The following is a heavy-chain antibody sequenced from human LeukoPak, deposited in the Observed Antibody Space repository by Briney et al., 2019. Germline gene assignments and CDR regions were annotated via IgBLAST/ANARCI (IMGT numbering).Heavy chain of an antibody. CDR3: ARTSPIYDSSGYYDDY. J-gene: IGHJ4*02. Sequence: SVKVSCKASGGTFSSYAISWVRQAPGQGLGWMGRIIPILGIANYAQKFQGRVTITADKSTSTAYMELSSLRSEDTAVYYCARTSPIYDSSGYYDDYWGQGTLVTVSS. V-gene: IGHV1-69*04. CDR1: GGTFSSYA. CDR2: IIPILGIA. D-gene: IGHD3-22*01.